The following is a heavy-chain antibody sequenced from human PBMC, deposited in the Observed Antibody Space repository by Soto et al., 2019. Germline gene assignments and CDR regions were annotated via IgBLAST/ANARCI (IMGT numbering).Heavy chain of an antibody. CDR3: AKEVLRYFDWLLEGYGMDV. CDR2: ISYDGSNK. CDR1: GFTFSSYG. D-gene: IGHD3-9*01. Sequence: GGSLRLSCAASGFTFSSYGMHWVRQAPGKGLEWVAVISYDGSNKYYAEYVKGRFTISRDNSKNTLYLQMNSLRAEDTAVYYCAKEVLRYFDWLLEGYGMDVWGQGTTVTVSS. J-gene: IGHJ6*02. V-gene: IGHV3-30*18.